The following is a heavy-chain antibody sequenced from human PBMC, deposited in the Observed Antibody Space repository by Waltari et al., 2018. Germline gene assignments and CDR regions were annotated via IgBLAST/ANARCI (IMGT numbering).Heavy chain of an antibody. V-gene: IGHV1-46*01. D-gene: IGHD6-13*01. CDR3: ARDLRLGESGIAATDYYGMDV. CDR2: SDASWWSR. J-gene: IGHJ6*02. CDR1: GYTCTSYY. Sequence: QVQLVQSGAEVKKPGASVKVSCKASGYTCTSYYMHWVRQAPGQGPEWMGISDASWWSRGYAQHVQWRVTVTRDVFTSTFYVERRSLRSEDTAVYYLARDLRLGESGIAATDYYGMDVWGQGTTVTVSS.